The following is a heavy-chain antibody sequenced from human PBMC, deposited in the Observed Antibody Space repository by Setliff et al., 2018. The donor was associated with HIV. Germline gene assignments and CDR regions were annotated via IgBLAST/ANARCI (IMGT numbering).Heavy chain of an antibody. J-gene: IGHJ4*02. CDR2: ISSSGTTT. V-gene: IGHV3-11*04. Sequence: GGSLRLSCAGSDSGDSGFIFSDYFMTWVRQAPGKGLEWLCYISSSGTTTYYGDFVKGRFTISRDNAKNTLYLQMNSLRAEDTAVYYCARRAYCSSTTCFDNWGQGTLVTVSS. CDR1: GFIFSDYF. CDR3: ARRAYCSSTTCFDN. D-gene: IGHD2-2*01.